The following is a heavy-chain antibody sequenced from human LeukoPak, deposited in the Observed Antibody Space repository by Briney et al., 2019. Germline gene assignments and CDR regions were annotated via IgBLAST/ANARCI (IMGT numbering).Heavy chain of an antibody. D-gene: IGHD4-11*01. Sequence: ASVKVSCKXSGYMFSGSYMHWVQQVPGKGLEWMGRVDPEDGKTIYAKKFQGRVTMTADTSIDTAYMDLSSLKSEDTAVYYCATGAITTGYWGQGTLATVSS. CDR3: ATGAITTGY. V-gene: IGHV1-69-2*01. J-gene: IGHJ4*02. CDR2: VDPEDGKT. CDR1: GYMFSGSY.